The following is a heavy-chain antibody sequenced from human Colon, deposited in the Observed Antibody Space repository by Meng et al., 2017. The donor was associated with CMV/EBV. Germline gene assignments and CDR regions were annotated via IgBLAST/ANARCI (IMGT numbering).Heavy chain of an antibody. CDR2: VYYNGST. J-gene: IGHJ4*02. CDR1: GSAISYTSYY. V-gene: IGHV4-39*01. D-gene: IGHD3-22*01. Sequence: GSLRLSCNVSGSAISYTSYYWGWIRQSPGRGLEWIGSVYYNGSTYYNPSLKSRVTISVDTSKNQFSLKLSSVTAADTAVYYCARVRITMIVDDWGQGTLVTVSS. CDR3: ARVRITMIVDD.